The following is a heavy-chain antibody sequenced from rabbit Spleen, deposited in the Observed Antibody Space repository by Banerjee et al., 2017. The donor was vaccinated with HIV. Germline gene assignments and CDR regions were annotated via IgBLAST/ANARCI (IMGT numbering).Heavy chain of an antibody. V-gene: IGHV1S40*01. J-gene: IGHJ4*01. CDR1: GFSFNASYW. D-gene: IGHD1-1*01. Sequence: QLLEESGGDLVKPGASLTLTCTASGFSFNASYWICWVRQAPGKGLEWIACINIVTGKSVYASWAKGRFVMSRTSSTTVTLQMTSLTAADTATYVCARDLVAVIGWNFNLWGPGTLVTVS. CDR2: INIVTGKS. CDR3: ARDLVAVIGWNFNL.